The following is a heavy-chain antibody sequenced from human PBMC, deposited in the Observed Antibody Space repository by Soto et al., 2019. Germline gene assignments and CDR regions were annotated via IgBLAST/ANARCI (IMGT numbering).Heavy chain of an antibody. Sequence: QVQLQESGPGLVKPSQTLSLTCTVSGGSISSGDYYWSWIRQPPGKGLEWIGYIYYSGSTYYNPSLKSRVTISADTSKSQFSLTLSSVTAADTAVYYCARAQGSGFLVSWGQGTLVTVSS. CDR1: GGSISSGDYY. CDR3: ARAQGSGFLVS. D-gene: IGHD3-10*01. J-gene: IGHJ4*02. V-gene: IGHV4-30-4*01. CDR2: IYYSGST.